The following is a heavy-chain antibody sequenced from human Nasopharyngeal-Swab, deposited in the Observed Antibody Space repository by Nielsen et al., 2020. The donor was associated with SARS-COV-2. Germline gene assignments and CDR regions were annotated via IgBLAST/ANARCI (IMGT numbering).Heavy chain of an antibody. CDR1: GFTFSPYT. CDR2: ITSGNSV. D-gene: IGHD7-27*01. CDR3: ARDFDKTGD. V-gene: IGHV3-48*04. J-gene: IGHJ4*01. Sequence: GESLKISCATSGFTFSPYTMTWVRQAPGKGLQWISYITSGNSVQYADSVRGRFTISIDNAKNTLYLQMNSLSAEDTAVYYCARDFDKTGDWGQGTLVTVSS.